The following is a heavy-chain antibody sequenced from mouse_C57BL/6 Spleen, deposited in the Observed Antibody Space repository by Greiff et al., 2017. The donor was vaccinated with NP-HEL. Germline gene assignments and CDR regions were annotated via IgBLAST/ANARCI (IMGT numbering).Heavy chain of an antibody. CDR3: AREDWYFDV. V-gene: IGHV5-16*01. Sequence: EVKLVDSEGGLVQPGSSMKLSCTASGFTFSDYYMAWVRQVPEKGLEWVANINYDGSSTYYLDSLKSRFIISRDNAKNILYLQMSSLKSEDTATYYCAREDWYFDVWGTGTTVTVSS. J-gene: IGHJ1*03. CDR2: INYDGSST. CDR1: GFTFSDYY.